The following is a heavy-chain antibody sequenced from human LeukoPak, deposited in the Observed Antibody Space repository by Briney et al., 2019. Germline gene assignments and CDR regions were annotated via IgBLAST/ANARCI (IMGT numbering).Heavy chain of an antibody. CDR2: IIPIFGIA. V-gene: IGHV1-69*04. D-gene: IGHD5-24*01. CDR1: GGTFSSYA. J-gene: IGHJ6*02. CDR3: ARGRSRGMATITAYYYYYYGMDV. Sequence: SVMVSCKASGGTFSSYAISWVRQAPGQGLEWMGRIIPIFGIANYAQKFQGRVTITADKSTSTAYMELSSLRSEDTAVYYCARGRSRGMATITAYYYYYYGMDVWGQGTTVTVSS.